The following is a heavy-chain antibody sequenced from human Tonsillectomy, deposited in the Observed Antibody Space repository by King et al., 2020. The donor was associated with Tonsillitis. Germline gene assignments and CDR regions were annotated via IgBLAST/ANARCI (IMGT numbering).Heavy chain of an antibody. J-gene: IGHJ3*02. Sequence: VQLVESGGGLVQPGGSLRLSCAASGFSFSSYSMNWVRQAPGKGLEWVSYIGSSSTTIYYADSVKGRFTISRDNAKNSVYLQMNSLRAEDTAVYYCARPSGSSSISGAFDIWGQGTMVTVSS. CDR2: IGSSSTTI. CDR1: GFSFSSYS. CDR3: ARPSGSSSISGAFDI. V-gene: IGHV3-48*01. D-gene: IGHD2-2*01.